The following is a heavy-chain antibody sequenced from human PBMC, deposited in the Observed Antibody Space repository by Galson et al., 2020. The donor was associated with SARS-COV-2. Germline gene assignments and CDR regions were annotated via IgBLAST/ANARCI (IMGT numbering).Heavy chain of an antibody. Sequence: SGPTLVNPTQTLTLTCTFSGFSLSTSGLGVGWIRQPPGTALAWLAPIYWDDDKRYSPSLKSRPTITKDTSKNQVVLTMTNLDPVDTATYYGAHRDIVLGGPPGFDCWGQGTLVTVSS. CDR2: IYWDDDK. D-gene: IGHD2-8*02. V-gene: IGHV2-5*02. CDR1: GFSLSTSGLG. CDR3: AHRDIVLGGPPGFDC. J-gene: IGHJ4*02.